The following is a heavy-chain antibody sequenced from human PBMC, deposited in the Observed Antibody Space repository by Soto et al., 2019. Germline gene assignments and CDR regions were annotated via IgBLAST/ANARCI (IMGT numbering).Heavy chain of an antibody. Sequence: GGSLRLSCAASGFTFSSYGMHWVRQAPGKGLEWVAVIWYDGSNKYYADSVKGRFTISRDNSKNTLYLQMNSLRAEDTAVYYCARDPEIAARPGYYYYYGMDVWGQGTTVTVSS. CDR1: GFTFSSYG. V-gene: IGHV3-33*01. D-gene: IGHD6-6*01. CDR2: IWYDGSNK. CDR3: ARDPEIAARPGYYYYYGMDV. J-gene: IGHJ6*02.